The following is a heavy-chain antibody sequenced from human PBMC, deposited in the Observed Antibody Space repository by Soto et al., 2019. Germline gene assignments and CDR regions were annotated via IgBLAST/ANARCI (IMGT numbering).Heavy chain of an antibody. D-gene: IGHD6-13*01. CDR1: GFTFSNYW. CDR2: IKQDGSEI. CDR3: ARAAFSSNSY. V-gene: IGHV3-7*01. J-gene: IGHJ4*02. Sequence: GGSLRLSCAASGFTFSNYWMNWVRQAPGKGLEWVASIKQDGSEIHYLDSVKGRFIISRDNAKSSLYLQMDSLTAEDTAVYYCARAAFSSNSYWGQGTLVTVSS.